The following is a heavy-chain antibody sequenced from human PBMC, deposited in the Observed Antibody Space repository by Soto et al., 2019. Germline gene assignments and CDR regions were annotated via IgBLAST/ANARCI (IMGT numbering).Heavy chain of an antibody. D-gene: IGHD3-22*01. CDR2: IYHSGST. V-gene: IGHV4-30-2*01. CDR1: GGSISSGGYS. J-gene: IGHJ5*02. Sequence: SETLSLTCAVSGGSISSGGYSWSWIRQPPGKGLEWIGYIYHSGSTYYNPSLKSRVTISVDRSKNQFSLKLSSVTAADTAVYYCARGRDYYDSSGSNWFDPWGQGTLVTVSS. CDR3: ARGRDYYDSSGSNWFDP.